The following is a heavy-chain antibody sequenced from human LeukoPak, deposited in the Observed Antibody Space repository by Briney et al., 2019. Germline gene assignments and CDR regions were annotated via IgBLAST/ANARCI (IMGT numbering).Heavy chain of an antibody. CDR2: ISGSSNTI. CDR3: ARGYCSSNSCAFDY. D-gene: IGHD2-2*01. J-gene: IGHJ4*02. Sequence: PGRSLRLSCAASGFTFSSYSMHWVRQAPGEGLEWVSYISGSSNTIYYADSVKGRFTISRDNAKNSLYLQMNSLRAEDSAVYYCARGYCSSNSCAFDYCGERALVTVSS. V-gene: IGHV3-48*01. CDR1: GFTFSSYS.